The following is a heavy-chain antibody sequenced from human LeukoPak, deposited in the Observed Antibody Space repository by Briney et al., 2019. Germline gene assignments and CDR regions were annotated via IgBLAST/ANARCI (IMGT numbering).Heavy chain of an antibody. V-gene: IGHV4-39*01. J-gene: IGHJ4*02. D-gene: IGHD3/OR15-3a*01. CDR2: IYYTGNT. CDR3: ARQTGSGLFILP. Sequence: PGGSLRLSCAASGFTFSNYWMSWVRQAPGKGLEWIGSIYYTGNTYYNASLKSQVSISIDTSKNQFSLRLTSVTAADTAVYFCARQTGSGLFILPGGQGTLVTVSS. CDR1: GFTFSNYW.